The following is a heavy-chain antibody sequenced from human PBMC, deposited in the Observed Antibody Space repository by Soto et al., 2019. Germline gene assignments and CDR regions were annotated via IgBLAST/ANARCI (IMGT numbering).Heavy chain of an antibody. D-gene: IGHD6-13*01. CDR3: GKVNSGYSSSDLNKLYNWFDP. CDR1: GFTFSSYS. J-gene: IGHJ5*02. CDR2: ISGSGGST. Sequence: HPGGSLRLSCAACGFTFSSYSISWVRQAPWKGLEWVSAISGSGGSTYYADSVKGRFTISKDNSKNTLYLQMNSLRAEDTAVYYFGKVNSGYSSSDLNKLYNWFDPLGQRTLLAVSS. V-gene: IGHV3-23*01.